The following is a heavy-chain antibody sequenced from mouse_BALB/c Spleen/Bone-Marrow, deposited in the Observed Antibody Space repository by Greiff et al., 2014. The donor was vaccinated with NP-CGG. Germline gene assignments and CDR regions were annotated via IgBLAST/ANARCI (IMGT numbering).Heavy chain of an antibody. CDR1: GYSFTDYY. CDR2: IDPYNGGT. V-gene: IGHV1S135*01. D-gene: IGHD3-1*01. Sequence: EVQGVESGPELVKPGASVKVSCKASGYSFTDYYMYWVKQSHGKSLEWIGYIDPYNGGTSYNQKFKGKATLTVDKSSSTAFMHLNSLTSEDSAVYYCASYHSSGYAMDYWGQGTSVTVSS. J-gene: IGHJ4*01. CDR3: ASYHSSGYAMDY.